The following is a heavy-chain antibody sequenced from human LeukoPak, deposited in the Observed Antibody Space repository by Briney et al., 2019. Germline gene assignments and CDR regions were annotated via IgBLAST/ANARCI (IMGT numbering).Heavy chain of an antibody. V-gene: IGHV3-7*01. CDR2: IKQDGSEK. CDR3: ARDLSGIAGYTYGRGVDY. D-gene: IGHD5-18*01. CDR1: GFTFSNYW. Sequence: PGGSLRLSCAASGFTFSNYWMNWVRQAPGKGLEWVANIKQDGSEKYYVDAVKGRFTISRDNAKTSLYLQMNSLRAEDTAVYYCARDLSGIAGYTYGRGVDYWGQGTLVTVSS. J-gene: IGHJ4*02.